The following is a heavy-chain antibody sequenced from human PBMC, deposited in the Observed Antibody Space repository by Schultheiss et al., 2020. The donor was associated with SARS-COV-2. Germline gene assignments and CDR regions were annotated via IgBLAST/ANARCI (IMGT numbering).Heavy chain of an antibody. CDR2: IDPSDSYT. D-gene: IGHD2-8*01. CDR3: ARSVQYCTNGVCYYYYGMDV. V-gene: IGHV5-10-1*01. J-gene: IGHJ6*02. Sequence: GESLKISCKGSGYSFTSYWIGWVRQMPGKGLEWMGRIDPSDSYTNYSPSFQGHVTISADKSISTAYLQWSSLKASDTAMYYCARSVQYCTNGVCYYYYGMDVWGQGTTVTVSS. CDR1: GYSFTSYW.